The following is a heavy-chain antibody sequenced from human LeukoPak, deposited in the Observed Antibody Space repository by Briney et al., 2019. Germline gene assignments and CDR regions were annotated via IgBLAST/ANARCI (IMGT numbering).Heavy chain of an antibody. Sequence: GGSLRLSCAASGFTFSSYGMHWVRQAPGKGLEWVAVISYDGSNKYYADSVKGRFTISRDNSKNTLYLQMNSPRAEDTAVYYCAKEKTGYSSGWYAHWYFDLWGRGTLVTVSS. J-gene: IGHJ2*01. CDR1: GFTFSSYG. V-gene: IGHV3-30*18. D-gene: IGHD6-19*01. CDR2: ISYDGSNK. CDR3: AKEKTGYSSGWYAHWYFDL.